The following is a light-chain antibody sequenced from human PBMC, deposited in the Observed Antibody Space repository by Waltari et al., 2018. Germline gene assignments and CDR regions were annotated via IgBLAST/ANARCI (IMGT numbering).Light chain of an antibody. CDR1: QPVTGTF. J-gene: IGKJ1*01. CDR3: HQYDSSPRT. Sequence: WRANQPVTGTFLACYQQTPGQAASPLIYAASIRATGIPDRFSGSGSGTDFALTISRLEPEDFAVYYCHQYDSSPRTFGQGTKVEIQ. CDR2: AAS. V-gene: IGKV3-20*01.